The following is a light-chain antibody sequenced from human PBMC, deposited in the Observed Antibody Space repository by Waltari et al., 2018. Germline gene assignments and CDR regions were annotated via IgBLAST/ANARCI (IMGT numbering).Light chain of an antibody. V-gene: IGLV3-10*01. J-gene: IGLJ3*02. CDR1: ALPKQY. Sequence: SSELTPPPSVSVSPGHPARITCPGDALPKQYPYWYQQKSGQAPVLVIYEDSKRPSGIPERFSGSSSGTMATLTISGAQVEDEADYYCYSTDSSGNHRVFGGGTKLTVL. CDR3: YSTDSSGNHRV. CDR2: EDS.